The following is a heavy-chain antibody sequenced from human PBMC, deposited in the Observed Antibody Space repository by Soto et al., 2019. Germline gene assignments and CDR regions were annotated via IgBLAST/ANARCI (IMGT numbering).Heavy chain of an antibody. J-gene: IGHJ4*02. CDR3: ARAGGTGLY. CDR2: MSYTGST. D-gene: IGHD7-27*01. Sequence: PSETLSLTCSVSGGSVSRGNFYWTLIRQPPGKGLEWIGYMSYTGSTSYNPSLKSRVTISVDASKNEFSLRLDSVTAADKAVYYCARAGGTGLYSGQGTLVTVSS. V-gene: IGHV4-61*01. CDR1: GGSVSRGNFY.